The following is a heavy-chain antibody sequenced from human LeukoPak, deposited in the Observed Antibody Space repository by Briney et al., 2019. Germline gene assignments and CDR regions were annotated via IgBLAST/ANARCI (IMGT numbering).Heavy chain of an antibody. CDR2: ISSSGSTI. Sequence: PGGSLRLSCAASGFTFSSYGMHWVRQAPGKGLEWVSYISSSGSTIYYADSVKGRFTISRDNAKNSLYLQMNSLRAEDTAVYYCARAGYSGYDIDYWGQGTLVTVSS. CDR1: GFTFSSYG. CDR3: ARAGYSGYDIDY. J-gene: IGHJ4*02. V-gene: IGHV3-48*04. D-gene: IGHD5-12*01.